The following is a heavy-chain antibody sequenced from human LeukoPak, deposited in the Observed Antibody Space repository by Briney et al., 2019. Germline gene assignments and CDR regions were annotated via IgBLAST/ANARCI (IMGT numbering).Heavy chain of an antibody. V-gene: IGHV1-8*01. Sequence: ASVKVSCKASGYTFTSYDINWVRQATGQGLGWMGRMNPNSGNTGYAQKFQGRVTMTRNTSISTAYMELSSLRSEDTAVYYCARSGLGHHYDILTGYYTSWFDPWGQGTLVTVSS. CDR1: GYTFTSYD. D-gene: IGHD3-9*01. CDR3: ARSGLGHHYDILTGYYTSWFDP. J-gene: IGHJ5*02. CDR2: MNPNSGNT.